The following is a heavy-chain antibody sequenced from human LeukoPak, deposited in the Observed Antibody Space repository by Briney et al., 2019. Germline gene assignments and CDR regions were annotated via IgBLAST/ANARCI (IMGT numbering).Heavy chain of an antibody. CDR3: ARERGNGGNWFDP. Sequence: PSETLSLTCTVSGYSISSGYYWGWIRQPPGKGLEWIGSIYHSGSTYYNPSLKSRVTILVDTSKNQFSLKLSSVTAADTAVYYCARERGNGGNWFDPWGQGTLVTVSS. J-gene: IGHJ5*02. CDR2: IYHSGST. D-gene: IGHD1-1*01. V-gene: IGHV4-38-2*02. CDR1: GYSISSGYY.